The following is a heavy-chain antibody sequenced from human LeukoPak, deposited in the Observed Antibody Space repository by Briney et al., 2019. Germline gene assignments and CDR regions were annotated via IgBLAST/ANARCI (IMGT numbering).Heavy chain of an antibody. CDR1: GFTFSSYA. V-gene: IGHV3-23*01. D-gene: IGHD2-2*01. Sequence: GGSLRLSCAASGFTFSSYAMSWVRQAPGKGLEWVSAISGSGGSTYYADSVKGRFTISRDNAKNSLYLQMNSLRAEDTAVYYCARDYHCSSTSCYLYYYYYGMDVWGQGTTVTVSS. CDR3: ARDYHCSSTSCYLYYYYYGMDV. J-gene: IGHJ6*02. CDR2: ISGSGGST.